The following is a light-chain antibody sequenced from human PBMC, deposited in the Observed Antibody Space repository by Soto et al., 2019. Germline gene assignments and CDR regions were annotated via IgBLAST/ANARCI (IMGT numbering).Light chain of an antibody. V-gene: IGKV1-12*02. J-gene: IGKJ5*01. Sequence: DIQMTQSPSILSASVGDRVTITCRASQDVSNWLAWYQQKPGKAPELLISGASTLQSGVPSRFSGSGSGTDFSLTISSLQPEDFVTYFCQQANSFPSFGQGTRLEIK. CDR1: QDVSNW. CDR3: QQANSFPS. CDR2: GAS.